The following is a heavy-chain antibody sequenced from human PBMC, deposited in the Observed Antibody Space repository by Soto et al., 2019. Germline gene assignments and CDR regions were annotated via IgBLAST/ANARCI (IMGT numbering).Heavy chain of an antibody. J-gene: IGHJ4*02. CDR2: IDGSGTTK. Sequence: EVQLLESGGGLVQPGGSLRLSCGVSGFTFNDFEMNWVRQAPGKGLEWLAYIDGSGTTKKYADSVRGRFTISRDNPNNSLFLKMSSLSAADTAISYCARGFGQFNYWGQGTLVSVSS. V-gene: IGHV3-48*03. CDR3: ARGFGQFNY. D-gene: IGHD3-10*01. CDR1: GFTFNDFE.